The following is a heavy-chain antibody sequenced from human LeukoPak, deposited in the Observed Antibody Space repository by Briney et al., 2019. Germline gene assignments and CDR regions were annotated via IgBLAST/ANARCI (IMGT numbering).Heavy chain of an antibody. Sequence: GGSLRLSCAASGFTFSSYGMHWVRQAPGKGLEWVAFIRYDGSNKYYADSVKGRFTISRDNSKNTLYLQMSSLRAEDTAVYYCAKDHRSGWYFEAWGQGTLVTVSS. CDR2: IRYDGSNK. CDR3: AKDHRSGWYFEA. J-gene: IGHJ4*02. D-gene: IGHD6-19*01. CDR1: GFTFSSYG. V-gene: IGHV3-30*02.